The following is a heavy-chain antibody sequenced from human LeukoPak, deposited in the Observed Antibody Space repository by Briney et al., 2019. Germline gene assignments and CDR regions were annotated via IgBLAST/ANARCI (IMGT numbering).Heavy chain of an antibody. Sequence: QPGRSLRLSCAASGFTFSSYAMHWVRQAPGKGLEWVAVISYDGSNKYYADSVKGRFTISRDNSKNTLYLQMNSLRAEDTAVYYCARDLTCGGDCYYYYGMDVWGQGTTVTVSS. J-gene: IGHJ6*02. V-gene: IGHV3-30-3*01. CDR2: ISYDGSNK. CDR1: GFTFSSYA. D-gene: IGHD2-21*02. CDR3: ARDLTCGGDCYYYYGMDV.